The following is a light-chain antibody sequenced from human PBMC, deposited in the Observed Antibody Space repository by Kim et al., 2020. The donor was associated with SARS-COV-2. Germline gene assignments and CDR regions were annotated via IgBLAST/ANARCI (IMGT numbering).Light chain of an antibody. V-gene: IGKV1-6*01. CDR2: EAS. CDR1: RDITND. J-gene: IGKJ1*01. Sequence: SKGDVVTITCRASRDITNDLGWYQQRPGEAPKVLIYEASTVHNGVPSRLSGSGSGTDFTLTLSSLQPEDFATYSFLQVYTYPRTFARGTKVDI. CDR3: LQVYTYPRT.